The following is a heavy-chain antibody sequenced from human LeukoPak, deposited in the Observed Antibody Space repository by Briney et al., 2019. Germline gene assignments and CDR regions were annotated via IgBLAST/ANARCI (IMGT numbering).Heavy chain of an antibody. D-gene: IGHD2-15*01. CDR3: ARSPRAAFDY. CDR2: ISYHGSNR. Sequence: GGSLRLSCAASGFTFSSYAMHWVRQAPGKGLEWVAIISYHGSNRYYADSVKGRFTISRDNSKNTLYLQMNSLRAEDTAVYYCARSPRAAFDYWGQGTLVTVSS. CDR1: GFTFSSYA. V-gene: IGHV3-30-3*01. J-gene: IGHJ4*02.